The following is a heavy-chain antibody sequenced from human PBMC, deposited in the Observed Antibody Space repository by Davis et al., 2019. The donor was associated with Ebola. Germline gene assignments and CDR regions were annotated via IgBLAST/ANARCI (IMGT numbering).Heavy chain of an antibody. D-gene: IGHD3-9*01. J-gene: IGHJ4*02. CDR2: IRYDGSNK. Sequence: PGGSLRLSCAASGFTFSSYGMHWVRQAPGKGLEWVAFIRYDGSNKYYADSVKGRFTISRDNSKNTLYLQMNSLRAEDTAVYYCAKDRSYYDILTGFCFDYWGQGTLVTVSS. CDR3: AKDRSYYDILTGFCFDY. CDR1: GFTFSSYG. V-gene: IGHV3-30*02.